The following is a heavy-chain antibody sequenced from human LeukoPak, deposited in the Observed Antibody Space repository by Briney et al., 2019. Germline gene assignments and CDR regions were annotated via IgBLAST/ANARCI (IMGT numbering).Heavy chain of an antibody. CDR2: FDPEDGET. CDR3: ATGQYRIYCSGGSCYSAIWFDP. CDR1: GYTLTELS. J-gene: IGHJ5*02. Sequence: VASVKVSCKVSGYTLTELSMHWVRQAPGKGLEWMGGFDPEDGETIYAQKFQGRVTMTEDTSTDTAYMELSSLRSEDTAVYYCATGQYRIYCSGGSCYSAIWFDPWGQGTLVTVSS. D-gene: IGHD2-15*01. V-gene: IGHV1-24*01.